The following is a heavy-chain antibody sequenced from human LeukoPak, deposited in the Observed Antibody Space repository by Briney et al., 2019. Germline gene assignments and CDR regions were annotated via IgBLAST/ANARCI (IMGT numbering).Heavy chain of an antibody. CDR3: ARSGYSSSWLRSYYYYYYMDV. D-gene: IGHD6-13*01. CDR2: INAGNGNT. CDR1: GYTFTSYA. Sequence: ASVKVSCKASGYTFTSYAMHWVRQAPGQRLEWMGWINAGNGNTKYSQKFQGRVTITRNTSISTAYMELSSLRSEDTAVYYCARSGYSSSWLRSYYYYYYMDVWGKGTTVTVSS. V-gene: IGHV1-3*01. J-gene: IGHJ6*03.